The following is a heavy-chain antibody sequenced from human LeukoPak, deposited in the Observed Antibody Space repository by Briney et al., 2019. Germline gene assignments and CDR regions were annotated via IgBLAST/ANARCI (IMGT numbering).Heavy chain of an antibody. CDR1: GCSISSGGYS. CDR2: IYHSGST. J-gene: IGHJ5*02. CDR3: ARESNYHGSGTGWFDP. D-gene: IGHD3-10*01. Sequence: SETLSLTCAVSGCSISSGGYSWSWIRQPPGKGLQCIVYIYHSGSTYYNPSLKSRVTISVDTSKNQLSLKLRSVTAADTAVYYCARESNYHGSGTGWFDPWGQGTLVTVSS. V-gene: IGHV4-30-4*07.